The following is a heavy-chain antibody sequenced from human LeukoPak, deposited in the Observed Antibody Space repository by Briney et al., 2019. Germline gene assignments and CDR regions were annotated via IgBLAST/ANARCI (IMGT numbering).Heavy chain of an antibody. J-gene: IGHJ4*02. CDR3: AKDQPRGAREFDY. V-gene: IGHV3-23*01. CDR2: ISGSGAST. CDR1: GFTFSSYA. Sequence: PGGSLRLSCAASGFTFSSYAMSWVRQAPGKGLEWVSVISGSGASTYYADSVQGRFTISRDNSKNTLYLQMDSLRAEDTAVYYCAKDQPRGAREFDYWGQGTLVTVSS. D-gene: IGHD1-26*01.